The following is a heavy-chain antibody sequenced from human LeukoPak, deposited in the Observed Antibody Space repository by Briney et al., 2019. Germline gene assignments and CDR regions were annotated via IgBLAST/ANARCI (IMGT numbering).Heavy chain of an antibody. CDR1: GGSINNNIHY. J-gene: IGHJ4*02. CDR3: VRVTWIQLWQTFDY. D-gene: IGHD5-18*01. CDR2: IFYTGQT. V-gene: IGHV4-39*07. Sequence: SETLSLTCTVSGGSINNNIHYWGWIRQPPGKGLEWIGTIFYTGQTYYSPSLKSRVTISVDTSKNQFSLKLSSVTAADTTVYYCVRVTWIQLWQTFDYWGQGTLVTVSS.